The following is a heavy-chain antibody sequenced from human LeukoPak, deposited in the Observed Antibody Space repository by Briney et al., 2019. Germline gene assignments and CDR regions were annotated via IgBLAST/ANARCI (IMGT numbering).Heavy chain of an antibody. CDR2: ISAYNGNT. J-gene: IGHJ6*02. V-gene: IGHV1-18*01. CDR1: GYTFTSYG. CDR3: ATPYGSNSPYYYYGMDV. Sequence: GASVKVSCKASGYTFTSYGISWVRQAPGQGLEWMGWISAYNGNTNYAQKLQGRVTMTTDTSTSTAYMELRSLRSEDTAVYYCATPYGSNSPYYYYGMDVWGQGTTVTVSS. D-gene: IGHD4-11*01.